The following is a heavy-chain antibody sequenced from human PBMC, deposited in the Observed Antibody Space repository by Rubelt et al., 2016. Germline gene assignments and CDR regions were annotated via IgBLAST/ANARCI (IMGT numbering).Heavy chain of an antibody. Sequence: QVQLQQWGAGLLEPSETLSLTCAVYGGSFSGYYWSWIRQPPGKGLEWIGEINHSGSTNYNPSLKSRVPISVDTSRNHFSLKLSSVTAADTAVYYCARHPLTFGGVIVNFDYWGQGTLVTVSS. D-gene: IGHD3-16*02. CDR1: GGSFSGYY. V-gene: IGHV4-34*01. CDR2: INHSGST. CDR3: ARHPLTFGGVIVNFDY. J-gene: IGHJ4*02.